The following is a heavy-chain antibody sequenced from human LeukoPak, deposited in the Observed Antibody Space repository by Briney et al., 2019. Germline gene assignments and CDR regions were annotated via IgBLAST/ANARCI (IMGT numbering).Heavy chain of an antibody. J-gene: IGHJ3*01. V-gene: IGHV4-31*03. Sequence: SQTLSLTCTVSAGSISNGGYYWSWLRQHPGKGLEWIGNIYYNGNTYYNPSLKSRVTISLDTSENQFSLNLSSVTAADTAVYYCARVFTMVRGVRREADAFDVWGQGTMVTVSS. CDR2: IYYNGNT. CDR1: AGSISNGGYY. D-gene: IGHD3-10*01. CDR3: ARVFTMVRGVRREADAFDV.